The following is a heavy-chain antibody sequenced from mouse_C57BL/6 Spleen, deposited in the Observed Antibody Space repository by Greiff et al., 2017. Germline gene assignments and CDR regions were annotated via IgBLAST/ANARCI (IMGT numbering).Heavy chain of an antibody. CDR2: IDPENGDT. Sequence: VQLQQSGAELVRPGASVKLSCTASGFNIKDDYMHWVKQRPEQGLEWIGWIDPENGDTEYASKFQGKATRTADTSSNTAYLQLSSLTSEDTAVYSCTTGASSYRYFDVWGTGTTVTVSS. J-gene: IGHJ1*03. CDR3: TTGASSYRYFDV. V-gene: IGHV14-4*01. CDR1: GFNIKDDY. D-gene: IGHD6-2*01.